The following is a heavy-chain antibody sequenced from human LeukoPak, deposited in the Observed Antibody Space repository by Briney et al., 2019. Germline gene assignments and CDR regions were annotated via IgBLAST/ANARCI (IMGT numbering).Heavy chain of an antibody. J-gene: IGHJ3*02. CDR2: IGGGGVTT. CDR1: GFTFNNYA. V-gene: IGHV3-23*01. Sequence: GGSLRLSCAASGFTFNNYAMNWVRQAPGKGLEWVSSIGGGGVTTIYAESVQGRFTVSRDNSKNTLYLQMNSLRAEDTAVYYCAKDPRASSTLIWGQGTMVTVSS. CDR3: AKDPRASSTLI. D-gene: IGHD3-3*02.